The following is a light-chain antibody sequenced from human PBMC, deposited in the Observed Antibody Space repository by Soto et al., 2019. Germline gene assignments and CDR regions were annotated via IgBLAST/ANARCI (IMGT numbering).Light chain of an antibody. Sequence: QLVLTQSPSASASLGASVKLTCTLSSGHSSYAIAWHQQQPEKGPRYLMKLNSDGSHSKGDGIPDRFSGSSSGAERYLTISSLQSEDEAVYYCQTWGTGLYAFGTGTKVTVL. CDR3: QTWGTGLYA. J-gene: IGLJ1*01. CDR1: SGHSSYA. CDR2: LNSDGSH. V-gene: IGLV4-69*01.